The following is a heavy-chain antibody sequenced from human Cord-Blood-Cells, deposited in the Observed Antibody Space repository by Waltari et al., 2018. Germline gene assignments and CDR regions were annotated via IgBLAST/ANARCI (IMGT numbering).Heavy chain of an antibody. CDR3: ARRGYDILTGYFDY. Sequence: QVQLVQSGSEVKKPGAAGKVSCKASGYTFTSYGISRVRQAPGQGLEWMGWISAYNGNTNYAQKLQGRVTMTTDTSTSTAYMELRSLRSDDTAVYYCARRGYDILTGYFDYWGQGTLVTVSS. CDR1: GYTFTSYG. CDR2: ISAYNGNT. V-gene: IGHV1-18*04. J-gene: IGHJ4*02. D-gene: IGHD3-9*01.